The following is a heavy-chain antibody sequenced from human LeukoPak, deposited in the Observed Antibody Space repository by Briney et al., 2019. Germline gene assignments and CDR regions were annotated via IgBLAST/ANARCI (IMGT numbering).Heavy chain of an antibody. CDR1: GFTFSSDG. Sequence: GGSLRLSCAASGFTFSSDGMSWVRQAPGKGLEWVALICGTAAGTYYADSVKGRFTISRDNSKNTLYLQMNSLSAEDTAVYYCEKDLGGSGDYRPYWGQGSVVTVSS. V-gene: IGHV3-23*01. CDR3: EKDLGGSGDYRPY. CDR2: ICGTAAGT. J-gene: IGHJ4*02. D-gene: IGHD2-21*02.